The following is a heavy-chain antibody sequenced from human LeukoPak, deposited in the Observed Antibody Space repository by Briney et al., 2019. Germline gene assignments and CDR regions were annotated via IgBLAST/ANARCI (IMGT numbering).Heavy chain of an antibody. CDR3: ARSGSYYVGGYGY. CDR1: GGSISSSSYY. CDR2: IYYSGST. Sequence: SETLSLTCTVSGGSISSSSYYWGWIRQPPGKGLEWIGSIYYSGSTYYNPSLKSRVTISVDTSKNQFSLKLSSVTAADTAVYYCARSGSYYVGGYGYWGQGTLVTVPS. J-gene: IGHJ4*02. D-gene: IGHD1-26*01. V-gene: IGHV4-39*01.